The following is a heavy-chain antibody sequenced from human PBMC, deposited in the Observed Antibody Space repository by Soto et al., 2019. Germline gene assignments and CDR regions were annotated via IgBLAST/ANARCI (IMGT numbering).Heavy chain of an antibody. CDR1: GGSISSGGYY. J-gene: IGHJ5*02. Sequence: SETLSLTCTVSGGSISSGGYYWSWIRQHPGKGLEWIGYIYYSGSTYYNPSLKSRDTISVDTSKNQFSLKLSSVTAADTAVYYCARDGKRSWGYNQLNNPSKVPPAANWFDPWGQGTLVTVSS. D-gene: IGHD1-20*01. CDR2: IYYSGST. V-gene: IGHV4-31*03. CDR3: ARDGKRSWGYNQLNNPSKVPPAANWFDP.